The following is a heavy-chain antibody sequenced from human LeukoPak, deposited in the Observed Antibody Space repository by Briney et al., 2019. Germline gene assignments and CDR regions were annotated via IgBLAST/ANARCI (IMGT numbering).Heavy chain of an antibody. CDR2: INHSGST. CDR1: GGSFSGYY. V-gene: IGHV4-34*01. Sequence: SETLSLTCAVYGGSFSGYYWSWIRQPPGKGLEWIGEINHSGSTNYNPSLKSRVTISVDTSKNQFSLKLSSVTAADTAVYYCAGYTVPIFVYYYYGMDVWGQGTTVTVSS. CDR3: AGYTVPIFVYYYYGMDV. D-gene: IGHD3-16*02. J-gene: IGHJ6*02.